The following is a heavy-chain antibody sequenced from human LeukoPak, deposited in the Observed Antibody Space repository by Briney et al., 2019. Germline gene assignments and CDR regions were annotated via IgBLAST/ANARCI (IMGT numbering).Heavy chain of an antibody. V-gene: IGHV4-4*02. J-gene: IGHJ2*01. CDR2: IYHSGST. Sequence: SGTLFLTCAVSGGSISSSNWWSWVRQPPGKGLEWIGEIYHSGSTNYNPSLKSRVTISVDKSKNQFSLKLSSVTAADTAVYYCARAAESGAYWYFDLWGRGTLVTVSS. CDR1: GGSISSSNW. D-gene: IGHD1-26*01. CDR3: ARAAESGAYWYFDL.